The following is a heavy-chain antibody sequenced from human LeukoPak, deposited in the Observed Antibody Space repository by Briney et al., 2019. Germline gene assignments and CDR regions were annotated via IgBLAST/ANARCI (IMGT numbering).Heavy chain of an antibody. CDR1: GFTFSSYA. CDR2: ISGSGGST. CDR3: ANLESPGYSSSWYRVGPYYMDV. J-gene: IGHJ6*03. D-gene: IGHD6-13*01. Sequence: GGSLRLSCAASGFTFSSYAMSWVRQAPGKGLEWVSAISGSGGSTYYADSVKGRFTISRDNSKNTLYLQMTSLRAEDTAVYYCANLESPGYSSSWYRVGPYYMDVWGKGTTVTVSS. V-gene: IGHV3-23*01.